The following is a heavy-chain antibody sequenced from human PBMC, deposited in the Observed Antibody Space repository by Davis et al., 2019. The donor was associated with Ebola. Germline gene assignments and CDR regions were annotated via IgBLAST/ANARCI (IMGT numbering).Heavy chain of an antibody. CDR2: IYTGDSDT. CDR1: GNSFTSYW. Sequence: GESLKISCQGSGNSFTSYWIGWVRQKPGKGLEWMGLIYTGDSDTRYSPSFRGQVTISADKSIKTAFLQWSSLKASDTAIYFCATLRRTITGMDDGFDIWGQGTKVTVSS. J-gene: IGHJ3*02. V-gene: IGHV5-51*01. CDR3: ATLRRTITGMDDGFDI. D-gene: IGHD1-20*01.